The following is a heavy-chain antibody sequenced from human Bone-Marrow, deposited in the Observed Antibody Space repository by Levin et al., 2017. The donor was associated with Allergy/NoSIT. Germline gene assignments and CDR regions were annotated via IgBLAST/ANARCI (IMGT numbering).Heavy chain of an antibody. CDR2: ISFSGNTI. CDR3: ARDGGVTGTTRLDY. Sequence: GESLKISCAASGFKFSDYYMSWIRQAPGKGPEWVSFISFSGNTIYYTDSVKGRFIISRDNAKNSLYLQMDSLRAEDTAIYYCARDGGVTGTTRLDYWGQGTPVIVSS. J-gene: IGHJ4*01. D-gene: IGHD1-1*01. V-gene: IGHV3-11*01. CDR1: GFKFSDYY.